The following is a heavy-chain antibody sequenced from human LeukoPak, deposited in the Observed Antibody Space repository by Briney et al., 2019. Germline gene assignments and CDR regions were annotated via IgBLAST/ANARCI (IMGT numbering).Heavy chain of an antibody. V-gene: IGHV4-38-2*01. J-gene: IGHJ4*02. CDR1: DFSISGAYY. D-gene: IGHD1-26*01. CDR2: FYHGGDT. CDR3: AAGTVGVDDY. Sequence: SETLSLTCGASDFSISGAYYWGWIRQPPGKGLEWVGSFYHGGDTYYNPSLKSRVTISVDTPKNQFSLTLRYVPAGDTPLYYCAAGTVGVDDYWGQGTLVTVSS.